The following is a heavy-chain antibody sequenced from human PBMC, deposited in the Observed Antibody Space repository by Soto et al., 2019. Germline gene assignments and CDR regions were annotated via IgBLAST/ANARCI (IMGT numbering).Heavy chain of an antibody. CDR2: MNPNSGNT. V-gene: IGHV1-8*01. CDR3: ARGLAAAGFNWFDP. Sequence: ASVKVSCKASGYTFTSYDINWVRQATGQGLEWMGWMNPNSGNTGYAQKFQGRVTMTRNTSISTAYTELSSLRSDDTAVYYCARGLAAAGFNWFDPWGQGTLVTVSS. J-gene: IGHJ5*02. CDR1: GYTFTSYD. D-gene: IGHD6-13*01.